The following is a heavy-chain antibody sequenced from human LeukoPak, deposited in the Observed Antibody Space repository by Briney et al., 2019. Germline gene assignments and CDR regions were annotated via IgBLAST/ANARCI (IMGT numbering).Heavy chain of an antibody. CDR3: ARDYVDDIPMIKDY. CDR2: INLSGGST. Sequence: ASVKVSRKASGYTFTSYHMHWVRQAPGQGLEWMGKINLSGGSTTYAQKFQGRVTMTRDTSTSTVYMELSSLRSEDTAVYCCARDYVDDIPMIKDYWGQGTLVTVSS. V-gene: IGHV1-46*01. CDR1: GYTFTSYH. J-gene: IGHJ4*02. D-gene: IGHD2-8*01.